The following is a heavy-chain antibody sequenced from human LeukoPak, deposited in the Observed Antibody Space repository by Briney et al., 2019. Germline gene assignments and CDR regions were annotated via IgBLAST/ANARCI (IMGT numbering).Heavy chain of an antibody. CDR1: GGSISSSSDY. J-gene: IGHJ4*02. CDR2: IYYSGST. Sequence: SEILSLTCTVSGGSISSSSDYWGWIRQPPGKGLEWIGSIYYSGSTYYIPSLKSRVTISVDTSKNQFSLKLSSVTAADTAVYYCARHSGDYYDSSGYLDYWGQGTLVTVSS. CDR3: ARHSGDYYDSSGYLDY. V-gene: IGHV4-39*01. D-gene: IGHD3-22*01.